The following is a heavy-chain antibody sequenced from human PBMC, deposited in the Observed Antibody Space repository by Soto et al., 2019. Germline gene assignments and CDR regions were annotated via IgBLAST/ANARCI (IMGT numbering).Heavy chain of an antibody. D-gene: IGHD3-3*01. CDR3: ARLIPGPGMVWIRKIYYYYGMDV. Sequence: PGGSLRLSCAASGFTFSGSAMHWVRQASGKGLEWVGRIRSKANSYATAYAASVKGRFTISRDDSKNTAYLQMNSLRAEDTAVYYCARLIPGPGMVWIRKIYYYYGMDVWGQGTTVTVSS. J-gene: IGHJ6*02. V-gene: IGHV3-73*01. CDR2: IRSKANSYAT. CDR1: GFTFSGSA.